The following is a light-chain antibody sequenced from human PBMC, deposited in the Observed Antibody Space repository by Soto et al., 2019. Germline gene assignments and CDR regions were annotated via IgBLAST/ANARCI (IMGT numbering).Light chain of an antibody. CDR3: QQYNTLKT. Sequence: EIAMTQSPATLSVSPGQRATLSCRASQNVNSNLAWYQQKPGHAPSLLMYNVSTRATGFPARFSGSGSGTEFTLTISSLQSEDSAIYYCQQYNTLKTFGQGTKVDIK. V-gene: IGKV3-15*01. CDR1: QNVNSN. J-gene: IGKJ2*01. CDR2: NVS.